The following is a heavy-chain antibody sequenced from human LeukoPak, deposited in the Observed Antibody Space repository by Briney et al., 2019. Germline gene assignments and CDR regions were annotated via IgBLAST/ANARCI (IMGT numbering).Heavy chain of an antibody. V-gene: IGHV1-69*06. CDR1: GGTFSNYA. D-gene: IGHD4-17*01. CDR2: IIPIFGTT. J-gene: IGHJ2*01. Sequence: SVKVSCKASGGTFSNYAITWVRQAPGQGLEWMGGIIPIFGTTNYAQKFQGRVTITADKSTSTACMELSSLRSEDTAVYYCARDSGDYGVPYFDLWGRGTLVTVSS. CDR3: ARDSGDYGVPYFDL.